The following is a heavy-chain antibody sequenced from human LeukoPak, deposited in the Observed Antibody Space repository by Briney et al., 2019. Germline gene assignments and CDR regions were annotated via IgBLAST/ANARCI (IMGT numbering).Heavy chain of an antibody. J-gene: IGHJ4*02. D-gene: IGHD3-9*01. CDR2: IYYSGST. CDR1: GGSISSYY. V-gene: IGHV4-59*01. CDR3: ARATTYYDVLTGYYPHYYFDQ. Sequence: SETLSLTCTVSGGSISSYYWSWIRQPPGKGLEWIGYIYYSGSTNYNPSLGSRLAISIDTSKKQFSLNLSSVTAADTAVYYCARATTYYDVLTGYYPHYYFDQWGQGTLVTVSS.